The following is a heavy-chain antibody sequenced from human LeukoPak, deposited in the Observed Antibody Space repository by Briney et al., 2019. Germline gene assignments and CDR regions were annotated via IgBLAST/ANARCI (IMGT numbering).Heavy chain of an antibody. V-gene: IGHV4-30-2*01. J-gene: IGHJ4*02. Sequence: PSETLSLTCTVSGGSISSGGYYWSWIRQPPGKGLEWIGYIYHSGSTYYNPSLKSRVTISVDRSKNQFSLKLSSVTAADTAVYYCARDTSAARPDLGYWGQGTLVTVSS. D-gene: IGHD6-6*01. CDR3: ARDTSAARPDLGY. CDR2: IYHSGST. CDR1: GGSISSGGYY.